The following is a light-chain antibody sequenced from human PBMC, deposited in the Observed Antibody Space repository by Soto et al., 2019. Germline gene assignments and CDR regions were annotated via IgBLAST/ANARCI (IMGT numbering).Light chain of an antibody. V-gene: IGKV1-5*03. J-gene: IGKJ1*01. CDR1: QSFSTW. CDR3: QQYNNWPRT. CDR2: KAS. Sequence: DIQMTQSPSTLSASVGDTVTITCRASQSFSTWLAWYQQKPGRAPKLLIYKASTLESGVPARFSGSGSGTEFTLTINSLQSEDFAVYYCQQYNNWPRTFGQGTKVDIK.